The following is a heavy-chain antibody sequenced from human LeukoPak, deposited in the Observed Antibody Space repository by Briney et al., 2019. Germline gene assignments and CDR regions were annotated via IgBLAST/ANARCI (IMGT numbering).Heavy chain of an antibody. Sequence: GGSLRLSCAASGFTFSGSAMHWVRQACGKGLEWVGRIRSKANSYATAYAASVKGRFTISRDDSKNTAYLQMNSLKTEDPAVYYCTRPHYYDSSGYYWFDPWGQGTLVTVSS. CDR1: GFTFSGSA. D-gene: IGHD3-22*01. J-gene: IGHJ5*02. CDR2: IRSKANSYAT. V-gene: IGHV3-73*01. CDR3: TRPHYYDSSGYYWFDP.